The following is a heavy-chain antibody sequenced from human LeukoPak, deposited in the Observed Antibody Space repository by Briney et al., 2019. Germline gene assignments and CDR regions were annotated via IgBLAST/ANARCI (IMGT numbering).Heavy chain of an antibody. D-gene: IGHD3-22*01. CDR1: GFTFSSYA. Sequence: GGSLRLSCAASGFTFSSYAMHWVRQAPGKGLEWVAVISYDGSNKYYADSVKGRFTISRDNSKNTLYLQMNSLRAEDTAVYYCAKDRVKYYDSSGYYTNWGQGTLVTVSS. CDR2: ISYDGSNK. J-gene: IGHJ4*02. V-gene: IGHV3-30-3*01. CDR3: AKDRVKYYDSSGYYTN.